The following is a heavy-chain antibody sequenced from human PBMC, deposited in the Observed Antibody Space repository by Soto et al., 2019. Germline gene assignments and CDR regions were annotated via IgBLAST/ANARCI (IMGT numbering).Heavy chain of an antibody. CDR1: GYTFTSYG. Sequence: QVQLVQSGAEVKKPGASVKVSCKASGYTFTSYGISWVRQAPGQGLEWMGWISAYNGNTNYAQKLQGRVTMTTDTSTSTAYMELRSLRSDDTAVYYCARDLGVVVVADTHIAMVNFDYWGQGTLVTVSS. D-gene: IGHD2-15*01. V-gene: IGHV1-18*01. J-gene: IGHJ4*02. CDR3: ARDLGVVVVADTHIAMVNFDY. CDR2: ISAYNGNT.